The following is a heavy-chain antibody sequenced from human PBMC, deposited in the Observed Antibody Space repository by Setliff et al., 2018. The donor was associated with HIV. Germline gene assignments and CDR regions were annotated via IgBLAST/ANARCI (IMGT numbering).Heavy chain of an antibody. CDR3: ARDGSGSSYYYYYMDV. Sequence: ETLSLTCTVSGGSISSYYWSWIRQPAGKGLEWIGRIYTSGGTNYNPSLKSRVTMSVDTSKNQFSLKLSSVTAADTAVYYCARDGSGSSYYYYYMDVWGKGTTVTVSS. D-gene: IGHD3-10*01. CDR1: GGSISSYY. CDR2: IYTSGGT. J-gene: IGHJ6*03. V-gene: IGHV4-4*07.